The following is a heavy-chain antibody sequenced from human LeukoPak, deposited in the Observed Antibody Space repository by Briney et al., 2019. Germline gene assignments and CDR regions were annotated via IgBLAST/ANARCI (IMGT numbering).Heavy chain of an antibody. Sequence: GGSLRLSCAASGFMFSDYEMNWVRQAPGKGLEWVSGISTNGYSTYYADSVKGRFTISRDNSKNTLYLQMNSLRAEDTAVYYCARDPLIAVAGTSLPPRSYYFDYWGQGTLVTVSS. CDR3: ARDPLIAVAGTSLPPRSYYFDY. CDR1: GFMFSDYE. J-gene: IGHJ4*02. CDR2: ISTNGYST. D-gene: IGHD6-19*01. V-gene: IGHV3-23*01.